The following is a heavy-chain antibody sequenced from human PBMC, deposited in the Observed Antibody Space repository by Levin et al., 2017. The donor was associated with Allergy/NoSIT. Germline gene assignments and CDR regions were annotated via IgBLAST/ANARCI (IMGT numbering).Heavy chain of an antibody. J-gene: IGHJ4*02. CDR1: GFSFSSYG. D-gene: IGHD3-9*01. CDR2: ISDDGSKK. CDR3: TSDLIAGYTGSPLGY. Sequence: PGGSLRLSCAASGFSFSSYGMHWVRQAPGKGLEWVALISDDGSKKYYTDYVRGRFTISRDNSKNTLYLQMNGLRAGETAEYYCTSDLIAGYTGSPLGYWGQGNLVSVSS. V-gene: IGHV3-30*03.